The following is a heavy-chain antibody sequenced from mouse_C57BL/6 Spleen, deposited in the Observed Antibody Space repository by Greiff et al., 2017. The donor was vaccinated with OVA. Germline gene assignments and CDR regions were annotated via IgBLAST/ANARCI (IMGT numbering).Heavy chain of an antibody. CDR3: ATLSATVGAPLAD. J-gene: IGHJ3*01. V-gene: IGHV14-4*01. CDR2: IDPENGDT. Sequence: VQLQQSGAELVRPGASVKLSCTASGFNIKDDYMHWVKQRPEQGLEWIGWIDPENGDTEYASKFQGKATITADTSSNTAYLQLSSLTSEDTAVDYWATLSATVGAPLADWGQGTLVTVSA. D-gene: IGHD1-1*01. CDR1: GFNIKDDY.